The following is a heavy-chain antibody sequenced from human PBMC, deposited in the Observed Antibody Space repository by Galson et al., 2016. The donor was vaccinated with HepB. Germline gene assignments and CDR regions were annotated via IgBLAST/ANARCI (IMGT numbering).Heavy chain of an antibody. CDR2: IWYDGTNK. J-gene: IGHJ5*02. V-gene: IGHV3-33*01. CDR3: TGDIEPHRYWFDP. CDR1: GFSFSDYG. Sequence: SLRLSCAASGFSFSDYGMHWVRQAPGKGLEWVAVIWYDGTNKYYADSVQGRFTISRDDSENTLFLHMNSLRAEDTAFYYCTGDIEPHRYWFDPWGQGTLVTLSS.